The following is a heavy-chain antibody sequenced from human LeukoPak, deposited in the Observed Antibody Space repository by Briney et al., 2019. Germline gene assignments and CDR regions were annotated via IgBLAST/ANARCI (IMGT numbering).Heavy chain of an antibody. Sequence: PSETLSLTCTVSGGPINSYYWSWIRQPPGKGLEWIGYIYYSGSTNYNPSLKSRVTISVDTSKNQFSLKLSSVTAADTAVYYCARFVWFGELSFDYWGQGTLVTVSS. J-gene: IGHJ4*02. CDR3: ARFVWFGELSFDY. V-gene: IGHV4-59*01. CDR1: GGPINSYY. CDR2: IYYSGST. D-gene: IGHD3-10*01.